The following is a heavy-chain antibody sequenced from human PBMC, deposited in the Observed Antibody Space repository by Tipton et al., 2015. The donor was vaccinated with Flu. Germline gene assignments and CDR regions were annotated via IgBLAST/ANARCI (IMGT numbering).Heavy chain of an antibody. CDR2: IYYSGST. V-gene: IGHV4-59*01. D-gene: IGHD3-22*01. CDR1: GGSISSYY. J-gene: IGHJ3*02. Sequence: TLSLTCTVSGGSISSYYWSWIRQPPGKGLEWIGYIYYSGSTNYNPSLKSRVTISVDTSKNKFSLKLSSVTAADTAVYYCAIVYYDSSGYTDAFDIWGQGTMVTVSS. CDR3: AIVYYDSSGYTDAFDI.